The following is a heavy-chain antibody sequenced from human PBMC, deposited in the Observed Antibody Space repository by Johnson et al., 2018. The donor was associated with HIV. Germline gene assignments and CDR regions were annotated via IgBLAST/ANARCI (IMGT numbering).Heavy chain of an antibody. CDR1: GSTFSSYA. CDR3: AKDRALTYYYDRDAFDI. V-gene: IGHV3-30*04. Sequence: QVQLVESGGGLVQPGGSLRLSCAASGSTFSSYAMSWVRQAPGKGLEWMAIISYDGSNKYYADSVQGRLTISRANSKNTLYLKMNSLRAEDTAVYYCAKDRALTYYYDRDAFDIWGQGTMVTVSS. J-gene: IGHJ3*02. D-gene: IGHD3-22*01. CDR2: ISYDGSNK.